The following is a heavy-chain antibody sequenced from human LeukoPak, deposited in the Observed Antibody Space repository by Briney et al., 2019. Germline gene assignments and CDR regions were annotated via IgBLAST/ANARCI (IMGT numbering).Heavy chain of an antibody. J-gene: IGHJ4*02. D-gene: IGHD1-26*01. V-gene: IGHV4-59*08. Sequence: SETLSLTCTVSGGSISSYYWSWIRQAPGKGLEWIGYIYYSGTTMYNPSLMGRVSISVDTSKNQFSLRLSSVAAADTAVYYCARHSGSYFYYWGQGTLVTVSS. CDR2: IYYSGTT. CDR1: GGSISSYY. CDR3: ARHSGSYFYY.